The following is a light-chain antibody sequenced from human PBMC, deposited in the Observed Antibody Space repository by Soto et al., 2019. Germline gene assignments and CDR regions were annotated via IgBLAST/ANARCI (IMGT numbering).Light chain of an antibody. Sequence: QSALPQPRSVSGSPGQSVTISCTGSSSNVAAFTSVSWYQQYPGTTPKLIIFDVSRRPSGVPDRLSGSRSGNTASLTISGLQAEDEADYYCFSSASRFTFVFGTGTKVTVL. J-gene: IGLJ1*01. CDR3: FSSASRFTFV. V-gene: IGLV2-11*01. CDR1: SSNVAAFTS. CDR2: DVS.